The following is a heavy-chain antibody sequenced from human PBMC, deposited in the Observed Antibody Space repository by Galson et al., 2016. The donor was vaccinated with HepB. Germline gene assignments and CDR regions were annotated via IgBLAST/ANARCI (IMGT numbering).Heavy chain of an antibody. CDR2: ISDDGSDK. D-gene: IGHD6-13*01. CDR1: GFTFSSYL. Sequence: SLRLSCAASGFTFSSYLMYWVRQAPGKGLEWVAIISDDGSDKNYADSVKGRFTISRDNSQNTLFLQMNSLRAEDTGVYYCAREVAAASNHFDYWGQGTLVTVSS. J-gene: IGHJ4*02. CDR3: AREVAAASNHFDY. V-gene: IGHV3-30*04.